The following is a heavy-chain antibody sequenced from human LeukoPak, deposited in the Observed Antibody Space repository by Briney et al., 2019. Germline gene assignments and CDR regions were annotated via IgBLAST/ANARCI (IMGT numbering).Heavy chain of an antibody. V-gene: IGHV3-74*01. CDR1: GFTFSSYW. D-gene: IGHD3-10*01. J-gene: IGHJ4*02. CDR2: INSDGSGT. CDR3: AKHYGSGTYYNYFTY. Sequence: PGGSLRLSCAASGFTFSSYWMHWVRQAPGKGLVWVSRINSDGSGTSYADSVKGRFTISRDNAKNTLYLQVNSLRAEDTAVYYCAKHYGSGTYYNYFTYCGQGTLVSVSS.